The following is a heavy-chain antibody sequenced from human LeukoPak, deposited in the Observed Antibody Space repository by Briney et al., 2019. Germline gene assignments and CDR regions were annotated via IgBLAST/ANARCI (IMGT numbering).Heavy chain of an antibody. J-gene: IGHJ4*02. Sequence: GGSLRLSCAASRFTFSSYSMNWIRQAPGKGLEWVSAISSRSSYKYYADSVKGRFTVSRDNAKNSLYLEMNSLRVDDTAVYHCAREGTMISSFDYWGQGTLVTVSS. CDR3: AREGTMISSFDY. CDR2: ISSRSSYK. D-gene: IGHD3-22*01. V-gene: IGHV3-21*06. CDR1: RFTFSSYS.